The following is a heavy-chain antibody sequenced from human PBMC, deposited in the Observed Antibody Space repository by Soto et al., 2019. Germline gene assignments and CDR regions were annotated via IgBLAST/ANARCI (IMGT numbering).Heavy chain of an antibody. Sequence: QVQLVQSGAEVKKPGSSVKVSCEAAGGSFTSYIINWVRQAPGQGLEWMGGIIPILGTANYEQRFQGRLTITADESTSTAYMELSSLRSEDTAVYYCARGLVINNYYYVPMDVWGQGTTVTVSS. CDR1: GGSFTSYI. J-gene: IGHJ6*02. CDR3: ARGLVINNYYYVPMDV. D-gene: IGHD3-9*01. V-gene: IGHV1-69*01. CDR2: IIPILGTA.